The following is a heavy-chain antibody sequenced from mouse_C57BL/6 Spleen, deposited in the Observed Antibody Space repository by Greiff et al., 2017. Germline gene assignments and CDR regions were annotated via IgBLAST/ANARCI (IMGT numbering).Heavy chain of an antibody. CDR3: ARHEGLRQGISAMDY. CDR1: GYTFTEYT. CDR2: FYPGSGSI. D-gene: IGHD2-4*01. V-gene: IGHV1-62-2*01. J-gene: IGHJ4*01. Sequence: VKLMESGAELVKPGASVKLSCKASGYTFTEYTIHWVKQRSGQGLEWIGWFYPGSGSIKYNEKFKDKATLTADKSSSTVYMELSRLTSEDSAVYFCARHEGLRQGISAMDYWGQGTSVTVSS.